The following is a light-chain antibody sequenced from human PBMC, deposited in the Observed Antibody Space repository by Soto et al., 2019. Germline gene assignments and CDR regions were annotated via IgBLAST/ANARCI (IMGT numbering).Light chain of an antibody. J-gene: IGKJ1*01. CDR2: AAS. Sequence: DIQMTQSPSSLSASVGDRVTITCRASQSISSSLNWYQQKPGKAPKLLIYAASSLKSGVPSRFSGSGSWTDFTLTISSLQPDDFATYYCQQSYSTPVAFGQGTKVEIK. CDR3: QQSYSTPVA. V-gene: IGKV1-39*01. CDR1: QSISSS.